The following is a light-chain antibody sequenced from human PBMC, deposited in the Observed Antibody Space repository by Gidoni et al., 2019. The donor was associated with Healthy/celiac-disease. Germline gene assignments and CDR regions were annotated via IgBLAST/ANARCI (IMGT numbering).Light chain of an antibody. Sequence: DIQMTQSPSSLSVTCRESQSISSYLNWYQQKPGKAPKLLIYAAFSLQSGVPSRFSGSGAGTDFTLTISSLHPEDCGTYYCQQSYSAPCTFXXXTKLEIK. CDR3: QQSYSAPCT. CDR2: AAF. J-gene: IGKJ2*02. V-gene: IGKV1-39*01. CDR1: QSISSY.